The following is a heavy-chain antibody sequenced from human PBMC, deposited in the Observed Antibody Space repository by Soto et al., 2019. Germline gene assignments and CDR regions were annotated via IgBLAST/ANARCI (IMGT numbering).Heavy chain of an antibody. V-gene: IGHV4-59*01. D-gene: IGHD2-21*01. Sequence: WTWIRQSPGTGLEWIGYVYNSGSTKYNPSLKSRVSISIDTSKNQFSLKLSSVTAADTAVYYCARGGVVVVSYALDAWGQGTTVTVSS. CDR3: ARGGVVVVSYALDA. CDR2: VYNSGST. J-gene: IGHJ6*02.